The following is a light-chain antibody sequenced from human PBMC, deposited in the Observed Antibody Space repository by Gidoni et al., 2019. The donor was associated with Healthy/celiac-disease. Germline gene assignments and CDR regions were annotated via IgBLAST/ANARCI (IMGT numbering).Light chain of an antibody. J-gene: IGKJ3*01. CDR1: QGISNY. Sequence: DIQLTPSPSSLSASVGDRVTITGRPSQGISNYLAWYQQKPGKVPKLLIYAASTLQSGVPARFSGSGSGTDFTLTISSLQPEDVATYYCQKYNSAPFTFGPGTKVDIK. CDR2: AAS. V-gene: IGKV1-27*01. CDR3: QKYNSAPFT.